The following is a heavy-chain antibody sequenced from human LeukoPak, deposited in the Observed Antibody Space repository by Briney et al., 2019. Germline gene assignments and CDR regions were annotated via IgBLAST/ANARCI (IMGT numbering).Heavy chain of an antibody. CDR3: ASPNYYGSSGYYSPFDY. Sequence: GGSLRLSCAASGFTFSSYAMHWVRQAPGKGLEWVAVISYDGSNKYYADSVKGRFTISRDNSKNTLYLQMNSLRAEDTAVYYCASPNYYGSSGYYSPFDYWGQGTLVTVSS. CDR2: ISYDGSNK. CDR1: GFTFSSYA. D-gene: IGHD3-22*01. V-gene: IGHV3-30*04. J-gene: IGHJ4*02.